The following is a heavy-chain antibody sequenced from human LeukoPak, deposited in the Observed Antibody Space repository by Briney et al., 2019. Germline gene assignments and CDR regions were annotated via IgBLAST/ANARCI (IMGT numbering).Heavy chain of an antibody. V-gene: IGHV3-23*01. CDR1: GFTFNIYA. CDR3: AKGSAVTDIHIDY. J-gene: IGHJ4*02. Sequence: GSLRLSCAASGFTFNIYAMSWVRQAPGKGLEWVSGISGSGGSTYYADSVKGRFTISRDNSNNMLYLQMNSLRAEDTALYYCAKGSAVTDIHIDYWGQGTLVSVSS. D-gene: IGHD2-21*02. CDR2: ISGSGGST.